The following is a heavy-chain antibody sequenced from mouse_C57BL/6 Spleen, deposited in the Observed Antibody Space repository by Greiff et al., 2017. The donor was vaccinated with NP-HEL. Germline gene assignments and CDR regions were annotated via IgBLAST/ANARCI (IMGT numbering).Heavy chain of an antibody. CDR2: IYPGDGDT. D-gene: IGHD3-3*01. CDR3: ARRAGLGYFDY. Sequence: SGPELVKPGASVKISCKASGYAFSSSWMNWVKQRPGKGLEWIGRIYPGDGDTNYNGKFKGKATLTADKSSSTAYMQLSSLTSEDSAVYFCARRAGLGYFDYWGQGTTLTVSS. J-gene: IGHJ2*01. CDR1: GYAFSSSW. V-gene: IGHV1-82*01.